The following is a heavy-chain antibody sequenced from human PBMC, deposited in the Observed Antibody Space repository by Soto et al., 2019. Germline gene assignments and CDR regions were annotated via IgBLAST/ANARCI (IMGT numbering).Heavy chain of an antibody. D-gene: IGHD2-2*01. Sequence: GESLKISCKGSGYRFTTSWIAWVRQMPGKGLEWIGIIYPGDSDTRYSPSFQSQVIISADKSITTAYLQWSSLKASDTAIFYCERLQASPGYYYGMDVWGQGTTVTVSS. CDR2: IYPGDSDT. V-gene: IGHV5-51*01. CDR1: GYRFTTSW. CDR3: ERLQASPGYYYGMDV. J-gene: IGHJ6*02.